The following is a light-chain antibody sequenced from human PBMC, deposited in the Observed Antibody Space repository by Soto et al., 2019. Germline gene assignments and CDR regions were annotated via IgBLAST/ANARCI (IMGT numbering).Light chain of an antibody. J-gene: IGLJ2*01. CDR1: SSDVGGYDL. Sequence: QPVLTQPPSASGSPGQSVTISCTGTSSDVGGYDLVSWYQQHPGKAPKLILYEVAKRPSGVPARFSGSKSGNTASLTVSGFQADDESDYYCSSFAGNNNLFGGGTKVTVL. CDR3: SSFAGNNNL. V-gene: IGLV2-8*01. CDR2: EVA.